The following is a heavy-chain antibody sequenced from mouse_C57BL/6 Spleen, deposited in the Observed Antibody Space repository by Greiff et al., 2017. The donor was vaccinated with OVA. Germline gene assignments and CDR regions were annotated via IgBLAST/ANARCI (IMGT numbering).Heavy chain of an antibody. Sequence: EVQGVESGGGLVKPGGSLKLSCAASGFTFSSYAMSWVRQTPEKRLEWVATISDGGSYTYYPDNVKGRFTISRDNAKNNLYLQMSHLKSEDTAMYYCARDRRYNYFDYWGQGTTLTVSS. CDR2: ISDGGSYT. J-gene: IGHJ2*01. CDR1: GFTFSSYA. D-gene: IGHD2-14*01. CDR3: ARDRRYNYFDY. V-gene: IGHV5-4*01.